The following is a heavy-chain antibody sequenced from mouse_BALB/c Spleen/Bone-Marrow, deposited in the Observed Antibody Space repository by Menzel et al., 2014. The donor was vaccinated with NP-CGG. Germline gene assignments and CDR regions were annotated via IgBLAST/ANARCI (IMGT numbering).Heavy chain of an antibody. CDR3: ARDSLYYYGSSYGYFDV. J-gene: IGHJ1*01. CDR1: GFTFSDYY. V-gene: IGHV5-4*02. Sequence: EVKLMESGGGLMRPGGSLKLSCAASGFTFSDYYMYWVRQTPEKRLEWVATISNGGSYTYYPDSVKGRFTISRDNAKNNLYLQMSSLKSEDTAMYYCARDSLYYYGSSYGYFDVWGAGTTVTVSS. D-gene: IGHD1-1*01. CDR2: ISNGGSYT.